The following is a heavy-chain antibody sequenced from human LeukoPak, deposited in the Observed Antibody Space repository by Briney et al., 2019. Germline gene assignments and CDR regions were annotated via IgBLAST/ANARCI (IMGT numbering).Heavy chain of an antibody. CDR2: ISAYNGNT. Sequence: ASVKVSCKASGYTFTSYGISWVRQAPGQGLEWMGWISAYNGNTNYAQKFQGRVTMTKNTSINTAYMELNSLRSDDTAVYYCARAPRWSGFCFSSSCPYYFDNWGQGTLVTVSS. J-gene: IGHJ4*02. CDR1: GYTFTSYG. CDR3: ARAPRWSGFCFSSSCPYYFDN. D-gene: IGHD2-2*01. V-gene: IGHV1-18*01.